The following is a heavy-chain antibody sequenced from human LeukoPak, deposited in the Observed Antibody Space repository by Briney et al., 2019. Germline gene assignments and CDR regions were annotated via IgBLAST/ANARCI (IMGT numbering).Heavy chain of an antibody. D-gene: IGHD3-10*01. V-gene: IGHV4-34*01. CDR3: SRGGPSYYYGSGSYYY. J-gene: IGHJ4*02. Sequence: SEALSLTCAVYGGSFSGYYWSWLRQPPGKGLEWIGEINHSGSTNYNPSLKSRVTISVDTTKNQFPLKLSSVTAADTAVYYCSRGGPSYYYGSGSYYYWGQGTLVTVSS. CDR1: GGSFSGYY. CDR2: INHSGST.